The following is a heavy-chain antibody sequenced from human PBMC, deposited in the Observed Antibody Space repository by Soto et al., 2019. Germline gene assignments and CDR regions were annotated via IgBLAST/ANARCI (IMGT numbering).Heavy chain of an antibody. V-gene: IGHV1-69*01. CDR2: IIPIIGIP. D-gene: IGHD2-2*01. J-gene: IGHJ6*02. CDR3: ARDQYGFQDNYYATDV. CDR1: GGTFSSYS. Sequence: QVQLVQSGAEVKKPGSSVKVFCKASGGTFSSYSVSWVRQAPGQGLEWMGGIIPIIGIPNYAQKFQGRVTISADASTNTVYMDLSSLRSEDAAVYYCARDQYGFQDNYYATDVWGHGTPVTVSS.